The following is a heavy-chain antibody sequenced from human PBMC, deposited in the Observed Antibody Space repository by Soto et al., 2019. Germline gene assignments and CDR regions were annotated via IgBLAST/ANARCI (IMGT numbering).Heavy chain of an antibody. CDR3: ASDSGTYSFDY. J-gene: IGHJ4*02. Sequence: LSLTCTVSGASISTGGYYWNWIRQHPGKGLEWIGYIYDSGSTYYNPSLKSRLTISLDSSKNQFSLKVTSVTAADTAVYFCASDSGTYSFDYWGQGTLVTVSS. CDR2: IYDSGST. D-gene: IGHD1-26*01. CDR1: GASISTGGYY. V-gene: IGHV4-31*03.